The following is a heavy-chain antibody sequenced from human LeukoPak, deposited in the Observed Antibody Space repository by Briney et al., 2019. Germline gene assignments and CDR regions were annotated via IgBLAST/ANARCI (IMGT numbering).Heavy chain of an antibody. CDR2: ISWNSGSI. D-gene: IGHD3-10*01. CDR1: GFTFDDYA. Sequence: PGRSLRLSCAASGFTFDDYAMHWVRQAPGKGLEWVSGISWNSGSIGYADSVKGRFTISRDNAKNSLYLQMNSLRAEDTALYYCAKVSWPRASGWFDPWGQGTLVTVSS. J-gene: IGHJ5*02. CDR3: AKVSWPRASGWFDP. V-gene: IGHV3-9*01.